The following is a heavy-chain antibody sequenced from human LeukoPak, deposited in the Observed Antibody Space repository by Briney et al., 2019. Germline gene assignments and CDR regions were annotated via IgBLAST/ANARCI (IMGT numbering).Heavy chain of an antibody. CDR3: AKDRRAYSGSYFGAFDI. J-gene: IGHJ3*02. D-gene: IGHD1-26*01. CDR2: ISGSGGST. CDR1: GFTFSSYA. Sequence: GGSLRLSCAASGFTFSSYAMNWVRQAPGKGLEWVSAISGSGGSTYNADSVKGRFTISRDNSKNTLYLQMNSLRAEDTAVYYCAKDRRAYSGSYFGAFDIWGQGTMVTVSS. V-gene: IGHV3-23*01.